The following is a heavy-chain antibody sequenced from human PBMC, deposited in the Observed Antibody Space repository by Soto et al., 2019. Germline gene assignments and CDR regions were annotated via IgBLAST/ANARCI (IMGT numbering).Heavy chain of an antibody. D-gene: IGHD2-15*01. CDR1: GGSISSSSYY. Sequence: PSETLSPTCTVPGGSISSSSYYWGWFRQPPGKGLEWFGSIYYSGSTYYNPSLKSRVTISVDTSKNQFSLKLSSVTAADTAVYYCARHTPAISISDHWGQGTLVTVS. V-gene: IGHV4-39*01. J-gene: IGHJ4*02. CDR2: IYYSGST. CDR3: ARHTPAISISDH.